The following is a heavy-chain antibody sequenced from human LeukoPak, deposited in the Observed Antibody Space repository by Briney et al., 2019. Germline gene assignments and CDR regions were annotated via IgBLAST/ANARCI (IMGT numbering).Heavy chain of an antibody. V-gene: IGHV3-53*01. Sequence: GGSLRLSCAASGFSVSNNYMAWVRQAPGKGLEWVSFIYSGGSTYYADSVKGRFTISRDNSKNTLFLQMNSLRAEDTAVYYCARDKGYSNGHPFDYWGQGTLVTVSS. CDR2: IYSGGST. CDR3: ARDKGYSNGHPFDY. J-gene: IGHJ4*02. D-gene: IGHD5-18*01. CDR1: GFSVSNNY.